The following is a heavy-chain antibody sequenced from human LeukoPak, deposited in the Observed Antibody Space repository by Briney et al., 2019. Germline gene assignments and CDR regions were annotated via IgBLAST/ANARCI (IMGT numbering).Heavy chain of an antibody. J-gene: IGHJ4*02. Sequence: PSETLSLTCAVYGGSFSGYYWSWIRQPPGKGLEWLGEINHSGSTNYNPSLKSRVTISVDTSKNQFSLKLSSVTAADTAVYYCARGRVGYDSSGYYFPAHYFDYWGQGTLVTVSS. CDR2: INHSGST. CDR1: GGSFSGYY. D-gene: IGHD3-22*01. V-gene: IGHV4-34*01. CDR3: ARGRVGYDSSGYYFPAHYFDY.